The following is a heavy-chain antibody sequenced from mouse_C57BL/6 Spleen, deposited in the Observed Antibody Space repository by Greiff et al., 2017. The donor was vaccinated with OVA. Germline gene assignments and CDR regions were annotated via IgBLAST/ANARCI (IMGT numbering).Heavy chain of an antibody. CDR1: GYTFTSYG. D-gene: IGHD2-2*01. Sequence: VQLQQSGAELARPGASVKLSCKASGYTFTSYGISWVKQRTGQGLEWIGEIYPRSGNTYYNEKFKGKATLTADKSSSTAYMELRSLTSEDSAVYFCARGGYGYDAWFAYWGQGTLVTVSA. CDR3: ARGGYGYDAWFAY. CDR2: IYPRSGNT. J-gene: IGHJ3*01. V-gene: IGHV1-81*01.